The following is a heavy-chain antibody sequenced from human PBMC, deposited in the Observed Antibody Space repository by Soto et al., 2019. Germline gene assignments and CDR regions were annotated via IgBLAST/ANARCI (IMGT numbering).Heavy chain of an antibody. Sequence: SETLSLTCTVSGGSISSGDCYWSWIRQPPGKGLEWIGYIYYSGSTYYNPSLKGRVTISVDTSKNQFSLKLSSVTAADTAVYYCARQVVPAAMSPIFDYWGQGTLVTVSS. J-gene: IGHJ4*02. V-gene: IGHV4-30-4*01. D-gene: IGHD2-2*01. CDR1: GGSISSGDCY. CDR2: IYYSGST. CDR3: ARQVVPAAMSPIFDY.